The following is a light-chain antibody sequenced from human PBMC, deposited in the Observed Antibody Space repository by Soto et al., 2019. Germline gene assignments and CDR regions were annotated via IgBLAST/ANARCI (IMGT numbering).Light chain of an antibody. CDR3: ETWDSKTRV. CDR1: SGHSSSI. CDR2: LEGSGSY. J-gene: IGLJ3*02. V-gene: IGLV4-60*03. Sequence: QPVLTQSSSASAALGSSVKLTCTLSSGHSSSIVAWHQQQPGKAPRLLMKLEGSGSYNKGSGVPDRFSGSSSGADRYLTISNLQSEDEADYYCETWDSKTRVLGGGTQLTVL.